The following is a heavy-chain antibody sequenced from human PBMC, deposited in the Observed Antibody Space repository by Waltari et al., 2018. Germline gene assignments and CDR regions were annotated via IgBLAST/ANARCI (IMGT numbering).Heavy chain of an antibody. Sequence: EVQLVESGGGLVKPGGSLRLSCAASGFSFSSYSMNWVRQAPGTGLECVSSISTIPNYIHYSDSVKGRFTVSRDNAKNSLSLQMSSLRAEDTAIYYCARFRTDLHGTPYFDYWGQGTLVTVSP. V-gene: IGHV3-21*03. CDR1: GFSFSSYS. J-gene: IGHJ4*02. CDR2: ISTIPNYI. D-gene: IGHD1-1*01. CDR3: ARFRTDLHGTPYFDY.